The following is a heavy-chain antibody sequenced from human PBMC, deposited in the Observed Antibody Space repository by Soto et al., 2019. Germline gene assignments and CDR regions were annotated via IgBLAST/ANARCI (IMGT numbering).Heavy chain of an antibody. CDR2: IYPGDSDT. V-gene: IGHV5-51*01. J-gene: IGHJ6*02. CDR3: ARQGYDVWRSPPYGMDV. D-gene: IGHD3-3*01. Sequence: GESLKISCKGSGYSFTSYWIGWVRQMPGKVLEWMGIIYPGDSDTRYSQSFQGQVTISADKSISTAYLQWISLKASDTAMYYCARQGYDVWRSPPYGMDVWGQGTTVTVSS. CDR1: GYSFTSYW.